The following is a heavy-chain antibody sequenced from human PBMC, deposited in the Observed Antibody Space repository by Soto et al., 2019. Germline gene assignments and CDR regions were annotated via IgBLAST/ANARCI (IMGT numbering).Heavy chain of an antibody. V-gene: IGHV4-34*01. CDR1: GGSLSGIY. CDR2: VSHSGST. CDR3: ARGPGYSYGYSVYYYYYGMDV. J-gene: IGHJ6*02. Sequence: SETLSLTCVIYGGSLSGIYWTWVRQPPGKGLEWIGEVSHSGSTNYSPSLESRVTISLDMSNNQFSLKLNSVTAADTAVYYCARGPGYSYGYSVYYYYYGMDVWGQGTTVTAP. D-gene: IGHD5-18*01.